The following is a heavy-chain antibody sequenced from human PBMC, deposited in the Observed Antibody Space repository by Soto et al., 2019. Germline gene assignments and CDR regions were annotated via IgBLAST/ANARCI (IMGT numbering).Heavy chain of an antibody. CDR2: ISGSGGST. Sequence: GGSLRLSCAASGFTFSSYAMSWVRQAPGKGLEWGSAISGSGGSTYYADSVKGRFTISRDNSKNTLYLQMNSLRAEDTAVYYCAKRNDFWSGYYTLDHWGQGTLVTVSS. CDR3: AKRNDFWSGYYTLDH. D-gene: IGHD3-3*01. V-gene: IGHV3-23*01. CDR1: GFTFSSYA. J-gene: IGHJ4*02.